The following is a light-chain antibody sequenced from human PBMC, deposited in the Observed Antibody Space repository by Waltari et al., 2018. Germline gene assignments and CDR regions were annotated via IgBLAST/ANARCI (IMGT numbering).Light chain of an antibody. CDR1: QSISTW. V-gene: IGKV1-5*03. Sequence: DIQMTQSPSTLSASVGDRVTITCRASQSISTWLAWYQQKPGKAPKLLIYKASSLESGVPSRFSGSGSGTEFTLTISSLQPDDCATYYCQQYDSSRTFGQGTKVEIK. J-gene: IGKJ1*01. CDR3: QQYDSSRT. CDR2: KAS.